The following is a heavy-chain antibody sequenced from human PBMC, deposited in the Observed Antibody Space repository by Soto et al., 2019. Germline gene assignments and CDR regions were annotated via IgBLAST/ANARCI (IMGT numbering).Heavy chain of an antibody. J-gene: IGHJ6*03. CDR3: AARTPPSYYYYMDV. V-gene: IGHV3-7*01. CDR2: IKQDGSEK. CDR1: GFTFSSYW. Sequence: EVQLVESGGGLVQPGGSLRLSCAASGFTFSSYWMSWVRQAPGKGLEWVANIKQDGSEKYYVDSVKGRFTISRDNAKNSLYLQMNSLRAEDTAVYYCAARTPPSYYYYMDVWGKGTTVTVSS.